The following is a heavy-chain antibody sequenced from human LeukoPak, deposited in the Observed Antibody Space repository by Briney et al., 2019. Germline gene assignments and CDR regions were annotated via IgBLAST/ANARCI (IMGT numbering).Heavy chain of an antibody. CDR2: IYPGDSNT. D-gene: IGHD3-10*01. CDR1: GYRFTSYW. V-gene: IGHV5-51*01. CDR3: ARLSRTMVRGVIIKRPGAPTHFDY. J-gene: IGHJ4*02. Sequence: KFGESLKISCKGSGYRFTSYWIGWVRQMPGKGLEWMGIIYPGDSNTRYSPSFQGQVTISADKSISTAYLQWSSLKASDTAMYYCARLSRTMVRGVIIKRPGAPTHFDYWGQGTLVTVSS.